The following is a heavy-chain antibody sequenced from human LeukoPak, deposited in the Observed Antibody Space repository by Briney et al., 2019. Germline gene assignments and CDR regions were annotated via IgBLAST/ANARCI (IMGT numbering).Heavy chain of an antibody. CDR2: IYPGDSDT. J-gene: IGHJ3*02. CDR3: AGPDYYDSSGYYYVGAFDI. Sequence: LGESLKISCKGSGYSFTSYWIGRVRHMPGKGLECMGIIYPGDSDTRYSPSFQGQVTISADKSISTAYLQWSSLKASDTAMYYCAGPDYYDSSGYYYVGAFDIWGQGTMVTVSS. D-gene: IGHD3-22*01. CDR1: GYSFTSYW. V-gene: IGHV5-51*01.